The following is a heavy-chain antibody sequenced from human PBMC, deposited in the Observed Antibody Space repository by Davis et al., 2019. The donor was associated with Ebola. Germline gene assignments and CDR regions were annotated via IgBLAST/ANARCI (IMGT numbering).Heavy chain of an antibody. CDR1: GAPFIIYH. CDR3: ARLHGVAGIIDY. J-gene: IGHJ4*02. D-gene: IGHD6-19*01. Sequence: SNTLSPTVTASGAPFIIYHWSWIPQPPGKGLDWFGNIYYSGSTNYNPSLKRRVTLSVDTSKNQFSLKLSSVTAADTAVYYCARLHGVAGIIDYWGQGTLVTVSS. CDR2: IYYSGST. V-gene: IGHV4-59*08.